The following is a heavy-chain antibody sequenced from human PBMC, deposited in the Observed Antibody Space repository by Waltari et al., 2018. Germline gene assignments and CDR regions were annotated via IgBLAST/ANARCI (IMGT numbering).Heavy chain of an antibody. D-gene: IGHD6-6*01. J-gene: IGHJ3*02. CDR1: GYSIRSGYS. V-gene: IGHV4-38-2*01. CDR2: IYHSGST. Sequence: QVQLQESGPGLVKPSETLSLTSAVSGYSIRSGYSWGWVRQPQGKGLEWIGSIYHSGSTYYNPSLKSRVTISVDTSKNQFSLKLSSVTAADTAVYYCARPTGIAARPGDAFDIWGQGTMVTVSS. CDR3: ARPTGIAARPGDAFDI.